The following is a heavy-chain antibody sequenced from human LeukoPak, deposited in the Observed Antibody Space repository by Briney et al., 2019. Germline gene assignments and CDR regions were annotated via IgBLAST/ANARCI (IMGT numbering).Heavy chain of an antibody. V-gene: IGHV4-59*01. CDR1: GGSISSYY. CDR3: ARDASGYSYVCDY. Sequence: PSDTLTLTCTFSGGSISSYYWSWIRQPPGKGLEWVRFICYSGSTNYNPSLQSRVTISVDTSKNQFHLQLSTVTAADTAVYYCARDASGYSYVCDYWGQGRLVTVSS. D-gene: IGHD5-18*01. J-gene: IGHJ4*02. CDR2: ICYSGST.